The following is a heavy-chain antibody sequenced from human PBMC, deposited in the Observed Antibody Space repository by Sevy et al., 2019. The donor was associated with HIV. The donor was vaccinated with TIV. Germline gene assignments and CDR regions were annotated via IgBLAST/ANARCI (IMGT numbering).Heavy chain of an antibody. J-gene: IGHJ4*02. CDR1: GGSVSSGSYY. D-gene: IGHD2-15*01. V-gene: IGHV4-61*01. CDR3: AISPGYCSGGSCSFDY. Sequence: SETLSLTCTVSGGSVSSGSYYWSWIQQPPGKGLEWIGYIYYSGSTNYNPSLKSRVTISVDTSKNQFSLKLSSVTAADTAVYYCAISPGYCSGGSCSFDYWGQGTLVTVSS. CDR2: IYYSGST.